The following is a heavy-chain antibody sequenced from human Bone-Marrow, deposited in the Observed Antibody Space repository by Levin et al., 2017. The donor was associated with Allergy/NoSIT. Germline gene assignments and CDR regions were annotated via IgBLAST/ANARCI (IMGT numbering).Heavy chain of an antibody. CDR1: GFTFSSYG. J-gene: IGHJ5*02. CDR3: ARAPLEWLSNFNWFDP. V-gene: IGHV3-33*01. D-gene: IGHD3-3*01. Sequence: GGSLRLSCAASGFTFSSYGMHWVRQAPGKGLEWVAVIWYDGSNKYYADSVKGRFTISRDNSKNTLYLQMNSLRAEDTAVYYCARAPLEWLSNFNWFDPWGQGTLVTVSS. CDR2: IWYDGSNK.